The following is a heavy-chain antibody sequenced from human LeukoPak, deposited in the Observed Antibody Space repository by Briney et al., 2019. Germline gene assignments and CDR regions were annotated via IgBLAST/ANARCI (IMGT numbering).Heavy chain of an antibody. CDR1: GGSISSGSYY. CDR3: ARGARGVGATTI. Sequence: PSETLSLTCTVSGGSISSGSYYWSWIRQPAGKGLEWIGRIYTSGSTNYNPSLKSRVTISVDTSKNQFSLKLSSVTAADTAVYYCARGARGVGATTIWGQGTMVTVSS. D-gene: IGHD1-26*01. J-gene: IGHJ3*02. V-gene: IGHV4-61*02. CDR2: IYTSGST.